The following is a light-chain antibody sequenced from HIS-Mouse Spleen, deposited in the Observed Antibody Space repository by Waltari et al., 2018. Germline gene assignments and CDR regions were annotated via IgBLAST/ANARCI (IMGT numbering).Light chain of an antibody. V-gene: IGLV2-23*01. CDR3: CSNAGSSTYV. CDR1: SSDVGSYTL. Sequence: QSVLTQPASVSGSPGQSITISCTGTSSDVGSYTLVSWYQQHPGKAPKLMIYEGSKRPSGVSNRFSGSKSGNTASLTISGLQAEDEADYYCCSNAGSSTYVFGTGTKVTVL. J-gene: IGLJ1*01. CDR2: EGS.